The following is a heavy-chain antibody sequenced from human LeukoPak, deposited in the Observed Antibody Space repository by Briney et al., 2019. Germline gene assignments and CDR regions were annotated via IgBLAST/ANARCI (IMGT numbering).Heavy chain of an antibody. V-gene: IGHV4-59*01. Sequence: PSETLSLTCSVSGGFISSFYWTWIRQPPGKGLEWIGYVFYSGTTNYNPSLKSRVTMSVDTSKSQFSLNLSSVTAADTAVYYCASHSYSANYYRSHWGQGTLVIVSS. CDR1: GGFISSFY. D-gene: IGHD4/OR15-4a*01. CDR3: ASHSYSANYYRSH. CDR2: VFYSGTT. J-gene: IGHJ4*02.